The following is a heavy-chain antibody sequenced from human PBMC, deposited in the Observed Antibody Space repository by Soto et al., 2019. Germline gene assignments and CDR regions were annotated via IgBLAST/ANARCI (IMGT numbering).Heavy chain of an antibody. V-gene: IGHV4-34*01. J-gene: IGHJ6*02. CDR2: INHSGST. Sequence: SETLSLTCAVYGGSFSGYYWSWIRQPPGKGLEWIGEINHSGSTNYNPSLKSRVTISVDTSKNQFSLKLSSVTAADTAVYYCARGGRAYYDFWSGPPGMDVWGQGTTVTVSS. D-gene: IGHD3-3*01. CDR3: ARGGRAYYDFWSGPPGMDV. CDR1: GGSFSGYY.